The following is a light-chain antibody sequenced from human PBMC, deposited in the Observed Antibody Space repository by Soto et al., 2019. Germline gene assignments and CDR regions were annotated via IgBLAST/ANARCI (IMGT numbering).Light chain of an antibody. J-gene: IGKJ1*01. CDR2: GAS. CDR3: YQYGSTPPT. V-gene: IGKV3-20*01. CDR1: QTVRNNY. Sequence: EFVLTQSPGTLSLSPGERATLSCRASQTVRNNYLAWYQQKPGQAPRLLIYGASTRATGIPDRFSGSGSGTDFTLTISRLEPEDFVVFYCYQYGSTPPTFGQGTKV.